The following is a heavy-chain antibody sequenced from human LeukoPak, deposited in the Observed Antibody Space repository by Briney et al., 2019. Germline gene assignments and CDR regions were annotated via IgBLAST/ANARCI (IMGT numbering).Heavy chain of an antibody. D-gene: IGHD3-16*01. CDR1: GGSISSNRYY. J-gene: IGHJ6*02. V-gene: IGHV4-39*01. CDR2: IYYSGNT. CDR3: ARHQGGIVYYHGMDV. Sequence: SETLSLTCTVSGGSISSNRYYWGWIRQPPGKGLEWIGSIYYSGNTYYNPSLKSRVSISVDTSKNQFSLKLNSVTAADTAVYYCARHQGGIVYYHGMDVWGQGTTVTVSS.